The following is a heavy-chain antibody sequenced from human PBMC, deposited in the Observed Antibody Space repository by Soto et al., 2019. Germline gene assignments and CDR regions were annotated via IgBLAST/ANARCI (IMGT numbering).Heavy chain of an antibody. CDR1: GGTFSSYA. CDR3: AREGASGSHIGY. CDR2: IIPIFGTA. V-gene: IGHV1-69*01. J-gene: IGHJ4*02. D-gene: IGHD3-22*01. Sequence: QVQLVQSGAEVKKPGSSVKVSCKASGGTFSSYASSWVRQAPGQGLEWMGGIIPIFGTANYAQKFQGRVTITADESTSTAYMELSSLRSEDTAVYCCAREGASGSHIGYWGQGTLVTVSS.